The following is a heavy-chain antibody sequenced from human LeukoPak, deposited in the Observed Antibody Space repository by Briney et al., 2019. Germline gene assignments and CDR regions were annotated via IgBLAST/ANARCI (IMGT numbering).Heavy chain of an antibody. J-gene: IGHJ6*04. D-gene: IGHD2-2*01. CDR3: ARDSHCSSISCYFVPYYYYYGMDV. V-gene: IGHV6-1*01. CDR2: TYYRSKWYN. Sequence: SQTLSLTCAISGDSVSSNSAAWNWIRQSPSRGLEWLGRTYYRSKWYNDYAVSVKSRITINPDTSKNQFSLQLNSVTPEDTAVYYCARDSHCSSISCYFVPYYYYYGMDVWGKGTTVTVSS. CDR1: GDSVSSNSAA.